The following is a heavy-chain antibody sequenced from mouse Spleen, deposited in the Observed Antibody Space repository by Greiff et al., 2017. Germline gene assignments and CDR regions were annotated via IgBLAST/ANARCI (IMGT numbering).Heavy chain of an antibody. CDR3: ARGEDYDVYFDY. CDR1: GFTFSSYY. Sequence: EVKVVESGGGLVKLGGSLKLSCAASGFTFSSYYMSWVRQTPEKRLEWVATISNSGGSTYYPDSVKDRFTISRDNAKNTLYLQMSSLNSEDTAVYYCARGEDYDVYFDYWGQGTTLTVSS. V-gene: IGHV5-6-2*01. CDR2: ISNSGGST. J-gene: IGHJ2*01. D-gene: IGHD2-4*01.